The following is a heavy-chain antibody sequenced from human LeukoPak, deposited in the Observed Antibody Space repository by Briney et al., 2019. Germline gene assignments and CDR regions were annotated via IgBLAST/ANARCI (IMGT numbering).Heavy chain of an antibody. CDR1: EFTFSSYE. J-gene: IGHJ4*02. CDR2: ISSSGSTI. Sequence: GGSLRLSCAASEFTFSSYEMNWVRQAPGKGLEWVSYISSSGSTIYYADSVKGRFTISRDNAKKSLYLQMNSLRAEDTAVYYCVSAYGGLLDHWGQGTLVTVSS. V-gene: IGHV3-48*03. D-gene: IGHD3-16*01. CDR3: VSAYGGLLDH.